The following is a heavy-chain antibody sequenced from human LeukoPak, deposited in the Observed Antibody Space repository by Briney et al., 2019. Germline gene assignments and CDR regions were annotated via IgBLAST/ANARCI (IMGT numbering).Heavy chain of an antibody. CDR2: IRYDGSNK. CDR3: ANGIAVAGKVAFDI. V-gene: IGHV3-30*02. Sequence: GGSLRLSCAASGFTFSSYGIHWVRQAPGKGLEWVAFIRYDGSNKYYADSVKGRFTISRDNSKNTLYLQMNSLRAEDTAVYYCANGIAVAGKVAFDIWGQGTMVTVSS. J-gene: IGHJ3*02. D-gene: IGHD6-19*01. CDR1: GFTFSSYG.